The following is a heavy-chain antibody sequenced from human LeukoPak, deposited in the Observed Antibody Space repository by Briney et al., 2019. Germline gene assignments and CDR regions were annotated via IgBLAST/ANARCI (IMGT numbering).Heavy chain of an antibody. V-gene: IGHV3-21*01. CDR2: ISSSSSYI. CDR1: GFTFASYA. CDR3: AIWGADNWFDP. D-gene: IGHD1-26*01. J-gene: IGHJ5*02. Sequence: GGSLRLSCAASGFTFASYAMAWVRQAPGKGLEWVSSISSSSSYIYYADSVKGRFTISRDNAKNSLYLQMNSLRAEDTAVYYCAIWGADNWFDPWGQGTLVTVSS.